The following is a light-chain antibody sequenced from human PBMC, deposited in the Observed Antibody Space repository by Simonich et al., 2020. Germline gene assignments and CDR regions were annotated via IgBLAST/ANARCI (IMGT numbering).Light chain of an antibody. CDR1: QSVSSY. V-gene: IGKV3-11*01. CDR2: DAS. J-gene: IGKJ4*01. CDR3: QQRSNWPPLT. Sequence: EIVLTQSPATLSLSPGERATLSCRASQSVSSYLAWYQQKPGQAPRLLIYDASNRATGIPARFSGSWSGTDFTLTIISLEPEDFAVYYCQQRSNWPPLTFGGGTKVEIK.